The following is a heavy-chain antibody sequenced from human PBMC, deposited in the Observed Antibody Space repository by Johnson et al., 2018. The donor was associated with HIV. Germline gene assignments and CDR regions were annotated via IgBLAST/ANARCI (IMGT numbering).Heavy chain of an antibody. V-gene: IGHV3-66*03. J-gene: IGHJ3*02. CDR2: IHSGRST. Sequence: DVQLVESGGGLLQPGGSLRLSCAASGFTVSSHYMSWVRQAPGKGLEWVAVIHSGRSTYYADPVKGRLIISRENSKNTLYPQRNRLRTDDTTVYYCARDRLRPQAFDIWGQGTMVTVSS. D-gene: IGHD5-18*01. CDR3: ARDRLRPQAFDI. CDR1: GFTVSSHY.